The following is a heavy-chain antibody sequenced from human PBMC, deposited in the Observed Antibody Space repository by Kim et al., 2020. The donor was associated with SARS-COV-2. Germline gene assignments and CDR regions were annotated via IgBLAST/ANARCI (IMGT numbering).Heavy chain of an antibody. CDR1: GFTFSNAW. V-gene: IGHV3-15*01. CDR2: IKSKTDGGTT. Sequence: GGSLRLSCAASGFTFSNAWMSWVRQAPGKGLEWVGRIKSKTDGGTTDYAAPVKGRFTISRDDSKNTLYLQMNSLKTEDTAVYYCTTGLWFGELLYEGYYYYGMDVWGQGTTVTVSS. J-gene: IGHJ6*02. D-gene: IGHD3-10*01. CDR3: TTGLWFGELLYEGYYYYGMDV.